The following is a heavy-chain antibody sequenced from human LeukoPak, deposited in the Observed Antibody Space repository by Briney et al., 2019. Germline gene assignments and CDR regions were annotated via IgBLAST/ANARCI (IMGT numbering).Heavy chain of an antibody. CDR1: GYTFTGDY. CDR2: INPNSGDT. CDR3: ARETATTGTDY. Sequence: ASVKVSCKASGYTFTGDYLHWVRQAPGQGLEWMGWINPNSGDTNYAQRFQGRVSMTRDTSISTGYMDLSRLRSDDTAVYYCARETATTGTDYWGQGTLVTVSS. V-gene: IGHV1-2*02. J-gene: IGHJ4*02. D-gene: IGHD6-13*01.